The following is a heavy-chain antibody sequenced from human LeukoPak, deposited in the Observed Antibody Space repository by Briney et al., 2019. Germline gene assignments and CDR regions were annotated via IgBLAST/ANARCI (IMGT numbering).Heavy chain of an antibody. V-gene: IGHV4-34*01. CDR1: GGSFSGYY. D-gene: IGHD3-10*02. CDR3: ARGPMSTGRRKFFDY. Sequence: PSETLSLTCAVYGGSFSGYYWSWIRQPPGKGLEWIGEINHSGSTNYNPSLKSRVTISVDTSKNQLSLKLSSVTAADTAVYYCARGPMSTGRRKFFDYWGQGTLVTVSS. J-gene: IGHJ4*02. CDR2: INHSGST.